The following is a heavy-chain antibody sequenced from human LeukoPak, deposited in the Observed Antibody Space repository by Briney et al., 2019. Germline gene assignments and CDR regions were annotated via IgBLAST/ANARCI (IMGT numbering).Heavy chain of an antibody. V-gene: IGHV1-24*01. D-gene: IGHD6-19*01. Sequence: ASVKVSCKVSGYTLTELSMHWVRQAPGKGLEWMGGFDPEDGETIYAQKFQGRVTMTEDTSTDTAYMELSSLRSEDTAVYYYASVLEQWLPLGYFQHWGQGTLVTVSS. J-gene: IGHJ1*01. CDR1: GYTLTELS. CDR2: FDPEDGET. CDR3: ASVLEQWLPLGYFQH.